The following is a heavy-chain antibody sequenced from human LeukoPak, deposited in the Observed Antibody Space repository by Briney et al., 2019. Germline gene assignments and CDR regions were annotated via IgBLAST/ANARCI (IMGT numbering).Heavy chain of an antibody. CDR1: GFTFNSYE. D-gene: IGHD4-17*01. Sequence: PGGSLRLSCAASGFTFNSYEMNWVRRAPGKGLEWVSSTTSSSSYIYYADSVKGRFTISRDNSKNTLYLQMNSLRAEDTAVYYCAKEVPYGEAGSEYMDVWGKGTTVTVSS. CDR3: AKEVPYGEAGSEYMDV. J-gene: IGHJ6*03. CDR2: TTSSSSYI. V-gene: IGHV3-21*01.